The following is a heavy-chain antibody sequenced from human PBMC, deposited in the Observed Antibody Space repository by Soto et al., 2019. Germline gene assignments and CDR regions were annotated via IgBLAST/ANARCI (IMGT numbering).Heavy chain of an antibody. J-gene: IGHJ4*02. CDR2: INRDGSDT. V-gene: IGHV3-74*01. D-gene: IGHD2-2*01. CDR1: GGSISSSNW. Sequence: ETLSLTCAVSGGSISSSNWWSWVRQPPGKGLVWVSRINRDGSDTTYADSVKGRFTISRDNAKDTLYLQMNSLRAEDTAVYYCARDLRAYCSSTSCYELGYWGQGTLVTVSS. CDR3: ARDLRAYCSSTSCYELGY.